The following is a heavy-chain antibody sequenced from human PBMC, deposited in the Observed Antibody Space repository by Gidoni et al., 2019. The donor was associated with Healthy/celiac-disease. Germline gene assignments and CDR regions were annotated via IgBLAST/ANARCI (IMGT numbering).Heavy chain of an antibody. V-gene: IGHV3-74*01. CDR3: ARGRYCSSTSCYTYYYDMDV. J-gene: IGHJ6*02. CDR1: GFTFSTYW. Sequence: EVQLVESGGGLVQPGGSLRLSCAASGFTFSTYWMHWVRQPPGKGLVWVSRINSDGSSTSYADSVKGRFTISRDNAKNTLYLQMNSLRAEDTAVYYCARGRYCSSTSCYTYYYDMDVWGQGTTVTVSS. D-gene: IGHD2-2*01. CDR2: INSDGSST.